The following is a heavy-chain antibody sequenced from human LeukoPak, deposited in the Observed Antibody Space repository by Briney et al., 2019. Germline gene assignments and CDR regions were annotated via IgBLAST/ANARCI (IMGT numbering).Heavy chain of an antibody. CDR2: IYSGGST. CDR1: GFTVSSNY. J-gene: IGHJ4*02. V-gene: IGHV3-53*01. CDR3: ATAGIAVNFDY. Sequence: GGSLRLSCASSGFTVSSNYMSWVRQAPGKGLEWVSVIYSGGSTNYAGSVKGRFTISRDNSKNTLYLQMNSLRAEDTAVYYCATAGIAVNFDYWRQGTLVTVSS. D-gene: IGHD6-19*01.